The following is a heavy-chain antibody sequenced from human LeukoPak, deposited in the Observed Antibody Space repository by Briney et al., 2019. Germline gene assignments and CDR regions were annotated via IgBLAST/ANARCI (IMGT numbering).Heavy chain of an antibody. CDR2: MNPNSGNT. CDR1: GYTFTSYD. Sequence: ASVKVSCKASGYTFTSYDINWVRQATGQGLEWMGWMNPNSGNTGYAQKFQGRVTMTRNTSISTAYMELSSLRSEDTAVYYCASSLPYYYDSSGYYFDYWGQGTLVTVSS. D-gene: IGHD3-22*01. J-gene: IGHJ4*02. CDR3: ASSLPYYYDSSGYYFDY. V-gene: IGHV1-8*01.